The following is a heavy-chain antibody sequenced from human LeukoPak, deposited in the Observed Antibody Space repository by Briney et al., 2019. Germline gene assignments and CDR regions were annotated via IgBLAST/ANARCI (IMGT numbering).Heavy chain of an antibody. Sequence: GGSLRLSCAASGFTVNNNYMSWVRQAPGKGLEWVSVIYSGDITYYADSVKGRFTISRDNSKNTLYLQMNSLRAEDTAVYYCAKAMSTVMGGTDYWGQGTLVTVSS. D-gene: IGHD4-17*01. V-gene: IGHV3-53*01. CDR2: IYSGDIT. CDR1: GFTVNNNY. CDR3: AKAMSTVMGGTDY. J-gene: IGHJ4*02.